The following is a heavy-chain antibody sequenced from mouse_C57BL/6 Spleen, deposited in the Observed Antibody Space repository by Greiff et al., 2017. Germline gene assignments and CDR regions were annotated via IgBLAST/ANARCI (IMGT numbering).Heavy chain of an antibody. V-gene: IGHV1-15*01. CDR3: TDYYGKSAFAY. CDR2: IDPETGGT. CDR1: GYTFTDYE. Sequence: QVQLQQSGAELVRPGASVTLSCKASGYTFTDYEMHWVKQTPVHGLEWIGAIDPETGGTAYNQKFKGKAILTADKSSSTAYMELRSLTSEDSAVYYCTDYYGKSAFAYWGQGTLVTVSA. J-gene: IGHJ3*01. D-gene: IGHD2-1*01.